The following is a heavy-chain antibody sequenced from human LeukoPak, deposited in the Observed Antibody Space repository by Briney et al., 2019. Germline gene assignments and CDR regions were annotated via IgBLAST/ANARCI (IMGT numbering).Heavy chain of an antibody. CDR1: GFTFSSFA. J-gene: IGHJ4*02. V-gene: IGHV3-23*01. CDR2: VGRSGADT. CDR3: VKHSGGVYGNSDY. D-gene: IGHD1-1*01. Sequence: GGSLRLSCVASGFTFSSFAVSWFRQVPGKGLEWVSTVGRSGADTYYADSVRGRFTISKDSSKNTLQMNSLSAEDTAIYYCVKHSGGVYGNSDYWGQGILVTVSS.